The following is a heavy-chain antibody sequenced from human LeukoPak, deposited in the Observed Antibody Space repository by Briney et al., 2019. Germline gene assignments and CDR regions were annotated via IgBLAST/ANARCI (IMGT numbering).Heavy chain of an antibody. Sequence: PSETLSLTCTVSGGSISSGGYYWSWIRQPPGKGLEWIGYIYYSGSTNYNPSLKSRVTISVDTSKNQFSLNLSSVTAADTAVYYCAREGYGDYTDAFDIWGQGTMVTVSS. CDR3: AREGYGDYTDAFDI. CDR1: GGSISSGGYY. CDR2: IYYSGST. J-gene: IGHJ3*02. D-gene: IGHD4-17*01. V-gene: IGHV4-61*08.